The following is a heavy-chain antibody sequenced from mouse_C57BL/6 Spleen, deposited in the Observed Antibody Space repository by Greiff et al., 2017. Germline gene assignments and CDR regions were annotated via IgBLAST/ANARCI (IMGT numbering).Heavy chain of an antibody. D-gene: IGHD1-1*01. V-gene: IGHV1-15*01. J-gene: IGHJ3*01. CDR2: IDPETGGT. CDR3: TRGGPLLRYPFAY. CDR1: GYTFTDYE. Sequence: QVQLQQSGAELVRPGASVTLSCKASGYTFTDYEMHWVKQTPVHGLEWIGAIDPETGGTAYNQKFKGKAILTADKSSSTAYMELRSLTSEDSAVYYCTRGGPLLRYPFAYWGQGTLVTVSA.